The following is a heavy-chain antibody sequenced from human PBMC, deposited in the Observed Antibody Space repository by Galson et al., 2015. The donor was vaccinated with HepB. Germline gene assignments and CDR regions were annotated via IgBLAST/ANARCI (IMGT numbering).Heavy chain of an antibody. CDR1: GFTFSSYS. CDR3: ARGHYDILTGYYNESWFDP. J-gene: IGHJ5*02. CDR2: ISSSSSYI. V-gene: IGHV3-21*01. D-gene: IGHD3-9*01. Sequence: SLRLSCAASGFTFSSYSMNWVRQAPGKGLEWVSSISSSSSYIYYADSVKGRFTISRDNAKNSLYLQMNSLRAEDTAVYYCARGHYDILTGYYNESWFDPWGQGALVTVSS.